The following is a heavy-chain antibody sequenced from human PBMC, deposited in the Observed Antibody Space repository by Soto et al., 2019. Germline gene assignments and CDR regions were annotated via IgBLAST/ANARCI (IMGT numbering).Heavy chain of an antibody. CDR2: IYYSGST. CDR1: GGSISSSSYY. J-gene: IGHJ6*02. D-gene: IGHD5-18*01. V-gene: IGHV4-39*01. CDR3: ARHEGYSYGFLPRNYYGMDV. Sequence: QLQLQESGPGLVKSSETLSLTCTVSGGSISSSSYYWGWIRQPPGKGLEWIGSIYYSGSTYYNPSLKSRVTISVDTSKNQFSLKLSSVTAADTAVYYCARHEGYSYGFLPRNYYGMDVWGQGTTVTVSS.